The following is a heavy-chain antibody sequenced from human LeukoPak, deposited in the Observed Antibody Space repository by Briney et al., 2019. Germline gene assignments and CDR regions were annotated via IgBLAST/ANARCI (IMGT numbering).Heavy chain of an antibody. Sequence: PSETLSLTCTVSGGSISSYYWSWIRQPAGKGLEWIGLIYTSGSTNYNPSLKGRVTISVDNSKNQFSLKLSSVSAADTAVYSCARERGGSGWSAYYYYSMDVWGKGTTVTVSS. CDR3: ARERGGSGWSAYYYYSMDV. J-gene: IGHJ6*03. V-gene: IGHV4-4*07. D-gene: IGHD6-19*01. CDR1: GGSISSYY. CDR2: IYTSGST.